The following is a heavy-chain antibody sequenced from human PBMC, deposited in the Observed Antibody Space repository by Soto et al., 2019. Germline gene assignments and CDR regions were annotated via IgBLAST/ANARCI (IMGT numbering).Heavy chain of an antibody. CDR1: GVSISRDY. V-gene: IGHV4-4*07. CDR3: ARGVGRSSWTSFDS. D-gene: IGHD6-13*01. Sequence: PSATLSLTCPVSGVSISRDYWSLIRQPAGKGLEWIGRIYTSENTHYNPSLRSRVSMSLDTSKNQLSLNLSSVTAADTAVYYCARGVGRSSWTSFDSWGQGTLVTVSS. J-gene: IGHJ4*02. CDR2: IYTSENT.